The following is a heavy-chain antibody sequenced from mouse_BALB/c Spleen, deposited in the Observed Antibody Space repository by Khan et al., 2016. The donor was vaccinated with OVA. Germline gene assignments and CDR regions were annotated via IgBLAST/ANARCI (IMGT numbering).Heavy chain of an antibody. J-gene: IGHJ4*01. CDR1: GYTFTNYG. Sequence: QIQLVQSGPELKKPGETVKISCKASGYTFTNYGMNWVKQTPGEGLKWMGWINTYTGEPTYAGDFKGRFAFSLETSASTAFLQINNLKIEGTAIYFCARVGYSGTLDYWGQGTSVTVSS. V-gene: IGHV9-3-1*01. CDR3: ARVGYSGTLDY. CDR2: INTYTGEP.